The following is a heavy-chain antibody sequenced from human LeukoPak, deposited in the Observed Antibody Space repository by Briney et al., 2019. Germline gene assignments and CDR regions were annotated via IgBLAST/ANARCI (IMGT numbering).Heavy chain of an antibody. V-gene: IGHV4-59*08. CDR2: IYYSGST. J-gene: IGHJ3*02. D-gene: IGHD1-14*01. CDR1: DGSISSYY. Sequence: SETLSLTCTVSDGSISSYYWSWIRQPPGKGLEWIGYIYYSGSTNYNPSPKSRVTISVDTSKKQFSLKLSSVTAADTAVYYCATNRNRVIDTFDIWGQGTMVTVSS. CDR3: ATNRNRVIDTFDI.